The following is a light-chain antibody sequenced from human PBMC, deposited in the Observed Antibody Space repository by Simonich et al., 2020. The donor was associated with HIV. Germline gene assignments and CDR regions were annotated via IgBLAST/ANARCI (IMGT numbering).Light chain of an antibody. CDR1: SGSIASNY. V-gene: IGLV6-57*03. CDR2: EDN. CDR3: QSYDSSNQGV. J-gene: IGLJ3*02. Sequence: NLMLTQPHSVSESPGKTVTISCTRSSGSIASNYVQWYPQRPGSAPTTVIYEDNQRPSGVPDRFSGSIDSSSNSASLTISGLKTEDEADYYCQSYDSSNQGVFGGGTKLTVL.